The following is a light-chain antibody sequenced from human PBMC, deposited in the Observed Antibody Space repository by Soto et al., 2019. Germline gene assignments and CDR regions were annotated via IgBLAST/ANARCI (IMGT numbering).Light chain of an antibody. J-gene: IGLJ3*02. Sequence: QSALTQPRSVSGSPGQSVTISCTGTSSDVGGDNYVSWYQQHPGKAPKLMIYDVSKRPSGVPDRFSGSKSGNTASLTISGRQAEDEADYYCCSSAGSYTSVFGGGTKLTVL. CDR3: CSSAGSYTSV. CDR1: SSDVGGDNY. V-gene: IGLV2-11*01. CDR2: DVS.